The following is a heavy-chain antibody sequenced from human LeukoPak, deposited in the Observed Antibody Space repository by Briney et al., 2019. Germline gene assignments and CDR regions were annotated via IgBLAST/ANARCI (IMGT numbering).Heavy chain of an antibody. V-gene: IGHV4-34*01. J-gene: IGHJ6*02. D-gene: IGHD3-10*01. CDR1: GGSFSGYY. Sequence: SETLSLTCAVYGGSFSGYYWSWIRQPPGKGLEWIGGINHGGSTNYNPSLKSRVTISVDTSKKQFSLKLSSVTAADTAVYYCARAIRGVMIVYYYYGLDVWGQGTTVTVSS. CDR2: INHGGST. CDR3: ARAIRGVMIVYYYYGLDV.